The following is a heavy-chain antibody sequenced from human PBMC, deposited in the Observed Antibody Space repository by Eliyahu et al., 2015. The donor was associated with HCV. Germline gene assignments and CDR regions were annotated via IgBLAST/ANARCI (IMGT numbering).Heavy chain of an antibody. D-gene: IGHD2-15*01. V-gene: IGHV2-70*04. Sequence: QVTLKESGPALVKPTQTXTLTCTFSGFSLRTSGMRVSWIRQPPGKALEWLARIDWDEDKFYSTSLETRLTISKDTSKNQVVLTMTNMDPVDTATFYCARMLVDASGLFDHWGQGILVTVSS. CDR3: ARMLVDASGLFDH. CDR2: IDWDEDK. J-gene: IGHJ4*02. CDR1: GFSLRTSGMR.